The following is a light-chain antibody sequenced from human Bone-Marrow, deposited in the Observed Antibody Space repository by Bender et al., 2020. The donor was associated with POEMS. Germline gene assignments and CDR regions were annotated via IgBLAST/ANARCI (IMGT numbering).Light chain of an antibody. J-gene: IGLJ3*02. CDR2: TNN. Sequence: QSVLTQPPSVSGTPGQRVTISCSGSSSNIGSHFVNWYQQLPGTAPRLLIYTNNERPSGVPDRFSGSKSGTSASLAITGLQSDDEAIYFCVAWDASLNGWVFGGGTKLTVL. CDR1: SSNIGSHF. CDR3: VAWDASLNGWV. V-gene: IGLV1-44*01.